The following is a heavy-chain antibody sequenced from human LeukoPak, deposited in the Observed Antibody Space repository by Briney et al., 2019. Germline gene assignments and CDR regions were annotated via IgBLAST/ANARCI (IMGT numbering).Heavy chain of an antibody. V-gene: IGHV3-23*01. CDR3: AKDYYDSSIFSSPHLFAC. J-gene: IGHJ4*02. D-gene: IGHD3-22*01. CDR2: IRGSGGNT. CDR1: GFTFSSHA. Sequence: GGSLRHSCAASGFTFSSHAMTWVRPASGKGVEWVSSIRGSGGNTYYADSVKSRFTISRDNFQNTLYLLMNSLRAEDAAVYYCAKDYYDSSIFSSPHLFACWGQGTLVTVSS.